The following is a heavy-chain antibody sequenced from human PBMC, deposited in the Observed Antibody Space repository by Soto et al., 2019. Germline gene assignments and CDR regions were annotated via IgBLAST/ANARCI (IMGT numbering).Heavy chain of an antibody. CDR2: FDPEDGET. CDR1: GYTFTELS. D-gene: IGHD6-13*01. J-gene: IGHJ3*02. V-gene: IGHV1-24*01. Sequence: GASVKVSCKASGYTFTELSMHWVRQAPGKGLEWMGGFDPEDGETIYAQKFQGRVTMTEDTSTDTAYMELSSLRSEDTAVYYCATDKIRSSWYLGDAFDIWGQGTMVTVSS. CDR3: ATDKIRSSWYLGDAFDI.